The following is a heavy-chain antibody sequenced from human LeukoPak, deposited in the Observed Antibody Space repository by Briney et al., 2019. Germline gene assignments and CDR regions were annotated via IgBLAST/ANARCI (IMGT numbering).Heavy chain of an antibody. Sequence: PSETLSLTCTVSGYSISSGYYWGWIRQPPGKGLEWIGSIYHSGSTNYNPSLKSRVTISVDTSKNQFSLKLSSVTAADTAVYYCARVGAARPNDAFDIWGQGTMVTVSS. J-gene: IGHJ3*02. CDR3: ARVGAARPNDAFDI. V-gene: IGHV4-38-2*02. CDR2: IYHSGST. D-gene: IGHD6-6*01. CDR1: GYSISSGYY.